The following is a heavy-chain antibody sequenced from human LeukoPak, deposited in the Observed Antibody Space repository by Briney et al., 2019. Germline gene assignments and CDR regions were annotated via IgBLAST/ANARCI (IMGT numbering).Heavy chain of an antibody. J-gene: IGHJ4*02. CDR2: IDGSGSAL. CDR3: ILPPYYYSDFRGRGGGY. D-gene: IGHD3-22*01. CDR1: GFSFTNYD. V-gene: IGHV3-48*03. Sequence: GGSLRLSCAASGFSFTNYDMDWVRQAPGKGLEWLSYIDGSGSALYYADSVKGRFTISRDNARNSLYLQMHSLRADDTAVYYCILPPYYYSDFRGRGGGYWGQGTLVTVSS.